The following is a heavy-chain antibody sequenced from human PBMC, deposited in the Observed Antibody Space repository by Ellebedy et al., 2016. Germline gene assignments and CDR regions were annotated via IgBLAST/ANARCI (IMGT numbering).Heavy chain of an antibody. CDR3: ARGIVTPFFDS. D-gene: IGHD1-26*01. V-gene: IGHV4-61*02. CDR1: GGSISSSSYY. J-gene: IGHJ4*02. CDR2: VDSSGST. Sequence: SETLSLTCTVSGGSISSSSYYWSWIRQPAGKGLQWIGRVDSSGSTNFNPSPKSRVIMSLDTSKNQFSLRLTSLTAADTAVYYCARGIVTPFFDSWGQGTLVTVSS.